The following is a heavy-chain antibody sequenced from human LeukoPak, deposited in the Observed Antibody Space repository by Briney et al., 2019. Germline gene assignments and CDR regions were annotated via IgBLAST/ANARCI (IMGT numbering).Heavy chain of an antibody. CDR3: AKGPAMVRGTFDP. J-gene: IGHJ5*02. CDR2: ISSSSSYI. Sequence: GGSLRLSCAASGFTFSSYSMNWVRQAPGKGLEWVSSISSSSSYIYYADSVKGRFTISRDYSKNTLYLQMNSLRTEETAVYYCAKGPAMVRGTFDPWGQGTLVTVSS. D-gene: IGHD3-10*01. V-gene: IGHV3-21*04. CDR1: GFTFSSYS.